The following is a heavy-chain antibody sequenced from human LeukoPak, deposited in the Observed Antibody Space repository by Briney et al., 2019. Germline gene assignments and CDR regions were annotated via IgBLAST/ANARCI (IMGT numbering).Heavy chain of an antibody. CDR1: GGSFNAYY. D-gene: IGHD5-24*01. CDR2: INQSGSI. J-gene: IGHJ5*02. CDR3: AANPHREGPLNL. Sequence: PSETLSLTCAVYGGSFNAYYLSWVRQSPGKGLEWIGEINQSGSINYNPSLESRVTMSVDTSRNQLSLNLNSVTAADTAVYYCAANPHREGPLNLWAQGSLSPPPQ. V-gene: IGHV4-34*01.